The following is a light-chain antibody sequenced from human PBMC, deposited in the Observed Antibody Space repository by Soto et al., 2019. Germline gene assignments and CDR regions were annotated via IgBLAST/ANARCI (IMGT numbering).Light chain of an antibody. CDR2: DAS. CDR3: QQYNSYSPWT. V-gene: IGKV1-5*01. CDR1: QSISNW. Sequence: DIQITQSPSTLSGSVGARVTITCRASQSISNWLAWYQQKPGTAPKLLIYDASSLESGVPSRFSGSGAGTEFFLTISSLQPEDFANYYGQQYNSYSPWTFGQGTKVDIK. J-gene: IGKJ1*01.